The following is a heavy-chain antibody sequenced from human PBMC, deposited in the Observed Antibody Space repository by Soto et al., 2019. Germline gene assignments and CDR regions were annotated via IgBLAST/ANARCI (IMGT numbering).Heavy chain of an antibody. J-gene: IGHJ5*02. Sequence: QVQLVQSGAEVKKPGASVKVSCKASGYTFTSYAMHWVRQAPGQRLEWMGWINAGNGNTKYSQKFQGRVTITRDTSASTAYMELSSLRSEDTAVYYCAREGTLVGTSWFDPWGQGTLVTVSS. CDR1: GYTFTSYA. CDR2: INAGNGNT. V-gene: IGHV1-3*01. D-gene: IGHD2-2*01. CDR3: AREGTLVGTSWFDP.